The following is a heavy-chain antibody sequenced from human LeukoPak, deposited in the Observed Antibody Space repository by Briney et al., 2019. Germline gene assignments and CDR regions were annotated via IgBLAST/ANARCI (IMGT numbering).Heavy chain of an antibody. V-gene: IGHV3-74*01. CDR1: GFTFSKYW. D-gene: IGHD6-19*01. CDR2: INTDGTVT. Sequence: GGSLRLSCAASGFTFSKYWMLWVRQAPGKGRESVSRINTDGTVTTYADSVKGRFTVSRDNADNTMFPQMNSVRDEDTAVYYCATKQWLAPPPDSWGQGTPVTVSS. CDR3: ATKQWLAPPPDS. J-gene: IGHJ4*02.